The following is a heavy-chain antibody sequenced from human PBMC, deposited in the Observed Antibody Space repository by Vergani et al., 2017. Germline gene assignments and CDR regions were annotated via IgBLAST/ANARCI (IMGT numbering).Heavy chain of an antibody. CDR1: GFTFSNAW. D-gene: IGHD3-10*01. J-gene: IGHJ4*02. CDR2: IKSKTDGGTT. V-gene: IGHV3-15*01. Sequence: EVQLVESGGGLVKPGGSLRLSCAASGFTFSNAWMSWVRQAPGKGLEWVGRIKSKTDGGTTDYAAPVKGRFTISIDDSKNTLYLQMNSLKTEDTAVYYCTTDLDYYGMDYWGQGTLVTVSS. CDR3: TTDLDYYGMDY.